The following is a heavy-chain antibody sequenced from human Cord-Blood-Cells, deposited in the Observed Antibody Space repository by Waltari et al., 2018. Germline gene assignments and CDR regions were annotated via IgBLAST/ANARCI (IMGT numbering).Heavy chain of an antibody. CDR2: INSDGSST. J-gene: IGHJ6*02. Sequence: EVQLVESGGGLVQPGGSLRLSCAASGFTFSSYWMHWVRQAPGKGLVWVSRINSDGSSTSYADSVKGRFTISRDNAKNTLYPQMNSLRAEDTAVYYCARDMSSGYYYGMDVWGQGTTVTVSS. V-gene: IGHV3-74*01. D-gene: IGHD6-19*01. CDR1: GFTFSSYW. CDR3: ARDMSSGYYYGMDV.